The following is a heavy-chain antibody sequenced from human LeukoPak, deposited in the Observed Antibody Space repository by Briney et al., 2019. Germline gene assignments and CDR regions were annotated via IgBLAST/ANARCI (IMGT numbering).Heavy chain of an antibody. CDR1: GFTFSSYA. D-gene: IGHD1-26*01. V-gene: IGHV3-23*01. Sequence: GGSLRLSCAASGFTFSSYAMNWVRQAPGKGLEWVSAISGSGGSTYYADSVKGRFTISRDNSKNTLYLQMNSLRAEDTAVYYCAKDVVGATPRGGSVDYWGQGTLVTVSS. J-gene: IGHJ4*02. CDR3: AKDVVGATPRGGSVDY. CDR2: ISGSGGST.